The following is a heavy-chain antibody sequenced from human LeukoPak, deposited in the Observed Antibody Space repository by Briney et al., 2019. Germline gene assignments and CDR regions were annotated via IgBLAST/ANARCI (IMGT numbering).Heavy chain of an antibody. D-gene: IGHD3-16*02. CDR2: INPNSGDT. J-gene: IGHJ4*02. Sequence: GASVKVSCKAFVYTFTGYSMYWVRQAPGQGLEWMGWINPNSGDTNYAQKFQGRVTMTRDTSISTAYMELSRLTSDDTAVYYCARLQGGGSYRNFDYWGQGTLVTVSS. V-gene: IGHV1-2*02. CDR3: ARLQGGGSYRNFDY. CDR1: VYTFTGYS.